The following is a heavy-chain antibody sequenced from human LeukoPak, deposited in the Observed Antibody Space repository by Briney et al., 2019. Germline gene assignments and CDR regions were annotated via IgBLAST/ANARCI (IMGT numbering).Heavy chain of an antibody. CDR2: IGPDGSTT. D-gene: IGHD6-13*01. CDR1: GFTFYTYG. CDR3: ARGAQLTDY. Sequence: GGSLRLSCAASGFTFYTYGMHWVRQAPGKGLEYVTGIGPDGSTTYYANSVKGRFTISRDNSKYMLYLQMDSLTADDLAVYYYARGAQLTDYWGQGTLVTVSS. J-gene: IGHJ4*02. V-gene: IGHV3-64*01.